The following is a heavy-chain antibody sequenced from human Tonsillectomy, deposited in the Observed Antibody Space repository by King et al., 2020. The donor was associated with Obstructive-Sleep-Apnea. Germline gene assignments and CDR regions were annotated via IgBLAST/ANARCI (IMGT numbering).Heavy chain of an antibody. CDR1: GYSISSGYY. D-gene: IGHD1-26*01. CDR2: NYHSGST. J-gene: IGHJ4*02. CDR3: AGGRSGSYWGFDY. Sequence: QLQESGPGLVKPSETLSLTCTVSGYSISSGYYWGLIRQPPGKGLEWIGSNYHSGSTYYNPSLKSRVIISVDTSKNQFSLKLSSVTAADTAVYYCAGGRSGSYWGFDYWGQGTLVTVSS. V-gene: IGHV4-38-2*02.